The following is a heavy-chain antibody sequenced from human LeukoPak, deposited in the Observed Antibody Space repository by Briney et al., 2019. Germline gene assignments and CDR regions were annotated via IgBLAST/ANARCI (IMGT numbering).Heavy chain of an antibody. D-gene: IGHD2-2*01. Sequence: GGSLRLSCAASGFTFSSYSMNWVRQAPGKGLEWDSSISSSSSYIYYADSVKGRFTISRDNAKNSLYLQMNSLRAEDTAVYYCARGVLYCSSTSCSIDYWGQGTLVTVSS. J-gene: IGHJ4*02. V-gene: IGHV3-21*01. CDR2: ISSSSSYI. CDR3: ARGVLYCSSTSCSIDY. CDR1: GFTFSSYS.